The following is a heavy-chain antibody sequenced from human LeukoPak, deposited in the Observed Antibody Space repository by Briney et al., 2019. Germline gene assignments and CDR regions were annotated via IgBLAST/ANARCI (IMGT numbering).Heavy chain of an antibody. CDR3: ARDRYYDILTVYNWFDP. CDR2: ISAYNGNT. J-gene: IGHJ5*02. V-gene: IGHV1-18*04. CDR1: GYTFTSYG. Sequence: GASVKVPCKASGYTFTSYGISWVRQAPGQGLEWMGWISAYNGNTNYAQKLQGRVTMTTDTSTSTAYMELRSLRSDDTAVYYCARDRYYDILTVYNWFDPWGQGTLVTVSS. D-gene: IGHD3-9*01.